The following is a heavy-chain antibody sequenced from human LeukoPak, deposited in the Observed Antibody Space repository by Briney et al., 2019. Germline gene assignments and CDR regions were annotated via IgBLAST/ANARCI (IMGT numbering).Heavy chain of an antibody. J-gene: IGHJ6*02. V-gene: IGHV1-18*01. Sequence: ASVKVSCKASGYTFTSYGISWVRQAPGQGLEWMGWISAYNGNTNYAQKLQGRVTMTTDTSTSTAYMELRSLGSDDTAVYYCATGYSSGWYGSAKYYYYYYGMDVWGQGTTVTVSS. CDR2: ISAYNGNT. D-gene: IGHD6-19*01. CDR3: ATGYSSGWYGSAKYYYYYYGMDV. CDR1: GYTFTSYG.